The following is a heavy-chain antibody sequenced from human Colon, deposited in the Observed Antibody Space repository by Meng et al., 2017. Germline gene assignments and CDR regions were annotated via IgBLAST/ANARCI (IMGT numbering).Heavy chain of an antibody. V-gene: IGHV3-48*03. CDR1: GFTFSSYE. CDR2: ISSSGSAL. CDR3: ARAVTGYCSSNSCYAWDPDAFDI. Sequence: GESLKISCAASGFTFSSYEMNWVRQAPGKGLEWVSYISSSGSALYYADSVKGRFTISRDNAKNSLYLQMNSLRAEDTAVYYCARAVTGYCSSNSCYAWDPDAFDIWGQGTMVTVSS. D-gene: IGHD2-2*03. J-gene: IGHJ3*02.